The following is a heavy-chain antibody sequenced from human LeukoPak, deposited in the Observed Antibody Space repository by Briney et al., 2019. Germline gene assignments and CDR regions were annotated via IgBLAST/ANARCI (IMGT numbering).Heavy chain of an antibody. V-gene: IGHV1-18*01. CDR2: ISAYNGNT. D-gene: IGHD2-2*01. CDR1: GYTFTNYG. J-gene: IGHJ6*02. Sequence: ASVKVSCKTSGYTFTNYGISWVRQAPGQGLEWMGWISAYNGNTNYAQTLQGRVTMTTDTSTSTAYMELRSLRSEDTAVYYCARPYCRSTRCYLYLYGLDVWGQGTTVTVSS. CDR3: ARPYCRSTRCYLYLYGLDV.